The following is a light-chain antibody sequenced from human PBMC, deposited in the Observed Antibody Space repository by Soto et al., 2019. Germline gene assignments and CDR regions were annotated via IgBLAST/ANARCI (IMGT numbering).Light chain of an antibody. CDR3: QQYGSSFWT. Sequence: EIVLTQSPGTLSLSPGERATLSCRASQSVSSSYLAWYQQKPGQAPRLLIYGASSRATGIPDRFSGSGCGTDFTLTISRLEPEDFAVYYCQQYGSSFWTFGQGTKVEIK. CDR1: QSVSSSY. V-gene: IGKV3-20*01. J-gene: IGKJ1*01. CDR2: GAS.